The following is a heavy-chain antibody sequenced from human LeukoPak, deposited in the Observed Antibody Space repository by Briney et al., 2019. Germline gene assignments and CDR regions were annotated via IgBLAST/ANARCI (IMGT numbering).Heavy chain of an antibody. CDR1: GYTFTSYG. J-gene: IGHJ3*02. CDR3: ARETANYDFWSGNAFDI. Sequence: GASVKVSCKASGYTFTSYGISWVRQAPGQGLEWMGWISAYNGNTNYAQKLQGRVTMTTDTSTSTAYMELRSLRSDDTAVYYCARETANYDFWSGNAFDIWGQGTMVTVSS. V-gene: IGHV1-18*01. CDR2: ISAYNGNT. D-gene: IGHD3-3*01.